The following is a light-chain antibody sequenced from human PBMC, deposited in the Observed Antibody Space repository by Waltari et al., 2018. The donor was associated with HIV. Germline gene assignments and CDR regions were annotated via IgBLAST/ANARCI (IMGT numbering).Light chain of an antibody. CDR3: GTWDSGLSVVV. CDR2: DNK. V-gene: IGLV1-51*01. CDR1: RSNIGNNY. J-gene: IGLJ2*01. Sequence: QSVLTQPPSVSAAPGQTVPITCPGTRSNIGNNYVSWYQHLPGTAPQLLIYDNKKRPSGIPDRFSASKSGTSATLDITGLQTGDEADYYCGTWDSGLSVVVFGEGTKLTVL.